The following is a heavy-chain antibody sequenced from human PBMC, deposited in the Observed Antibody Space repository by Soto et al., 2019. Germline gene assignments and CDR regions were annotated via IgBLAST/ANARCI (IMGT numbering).Heavy chain of an antibody. Sequence: QVQLVQSGAEVKKPGASVKVSCKASGYTFTSYAMHWVRQAPGQRLEWMGWINAGNGNTKYSQKFQGRVTITRDTSASTAYMELGSLRSEGTAVYYCARDLGGWPDYWGKGTLVTVAS. CDR2: INAGNGNT. CDR1: GYTFTSYA. V-gene: IGHV1-3*01. J-gene: IGHJ4*02. CDR3: ARDLGGWPDY. D-gene: IGHD2-15*01.